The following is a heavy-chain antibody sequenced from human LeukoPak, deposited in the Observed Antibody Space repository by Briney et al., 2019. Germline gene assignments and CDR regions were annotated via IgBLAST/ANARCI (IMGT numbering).Heavy chain of an antibody. CDR2: IYYSGST. CDR3: ARHTWVPWIRLWSTRGGSFDY. CDR1: GGSIRSYY. Sequence: SETLSLTCTGSGGSIRSYYWSWIRQPPGKGLEWIGYIYYSGSTNYNPSLKSRVTISVDTSKNQFSLKLSSVTAADTAVYYCARHTWVPWIRLWSTRGGSFDYWGQGTLVTASS. D-gene: IGHD5-18*01. V-gene: IGHV4-59*08. J-gene: IGHJ4*02.